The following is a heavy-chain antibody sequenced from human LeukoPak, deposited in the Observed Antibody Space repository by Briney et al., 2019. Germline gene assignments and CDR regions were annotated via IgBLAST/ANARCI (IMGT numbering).Heavy chain of an antibody. D-gene: IGHD3-10*01. Sequence: ASVKVSCKASGYTFTSYCMHWVRQAPGQGLEWMGIINPSSGSTSYAEKFQGRVTMTRDTSTSTVYMELSSLRSEDTAVYFCARDRGAFDYWGQGTLVTVSS. V-gene: IGHV1-46*01. CDR2: INPSSGST. CDR3: ARDRGAFDY. J-gene: IGHJ4*02. CDR1: GYTFTSYC.